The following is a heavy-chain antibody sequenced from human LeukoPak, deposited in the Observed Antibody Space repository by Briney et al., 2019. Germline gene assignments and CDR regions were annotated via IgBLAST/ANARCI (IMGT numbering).Heavy chain of an antibody. V-gene: IGHV1-46*01. J-gene: IGHJ6*03. Sequence: ASVEVSCKASGYTFTSYYMHWVRQAPGQGLEWMGIINPSGGSTSYAQKFQGRVTMTRDMSTSTVYMELSSLRSEDTAVYYCARVGGVAAAGPLGYYMDVWGKGTTVTVSS. CDR1: GYTFTSYY. CDR2: INPSGGST. D-gene: IGHD6-13*01. CDR3: ARVGGVAAAGPLGYYMDV.